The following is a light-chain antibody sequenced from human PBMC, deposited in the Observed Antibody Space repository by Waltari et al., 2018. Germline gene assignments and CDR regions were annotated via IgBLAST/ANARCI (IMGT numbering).Light chain of an antibody. CDR3: QSYDSSPSGVV. CDR1: CPNIGAGHD. J-gene: IGLJ2*01. Sequence: QSVLTQPPSVSGAPGQRVTISCTGSCPNIGAGHDGHWYQQLPRTAPKLLIYGSTNRPAGVPDRFSASKSGTSASLAITGLQAEDEADYYCQSYDSSPSGVVFGGGTRLTVL. V-gene: IGLV1-40*01. CDR2: GST.